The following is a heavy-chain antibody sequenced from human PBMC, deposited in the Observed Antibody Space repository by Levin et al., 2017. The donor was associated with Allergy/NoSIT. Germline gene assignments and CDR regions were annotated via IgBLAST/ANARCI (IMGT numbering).Heavy chain of an antibody. Sequence: GESLKISCAASGFTFSSYGMHWVRQAPGKGLEWVAVISYDGSNKYYADSVKGRFTISRDNSKNTLYLQMNSLRAEDTAVYYCAKDHGNWFDPWGQGTLVTVSS. V-gene: IGHV3-30*18. CDR2: ISYDGSNK. J-gene: IGHJ5*02. CDR1: GFTFSSYG. CDR3: AKDHGNWFDP.